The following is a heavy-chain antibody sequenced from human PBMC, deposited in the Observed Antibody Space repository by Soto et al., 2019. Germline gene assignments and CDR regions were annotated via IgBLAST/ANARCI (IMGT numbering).Heavy chain of an antibody. J-gene: IGHJ6*02. CDR2: IGTAGDT. V-gene: IGHV3-13*01. D-gene: IGHD3-10*01. Sequence: EVQLVESGGGLVQPGGSLRLSCAASGFTFSSYDMHWVRQATGKGLEWVSAIGTAGDTYYPGSVKGRFTISRENAKNSLYLQMNSLRAGDTAVYYCARVTYGSGSFDGMDVWGQGTTVTVSS. CDR1: GFTFSSYD. CDR3: ARVTYGSGSFDGMDV.